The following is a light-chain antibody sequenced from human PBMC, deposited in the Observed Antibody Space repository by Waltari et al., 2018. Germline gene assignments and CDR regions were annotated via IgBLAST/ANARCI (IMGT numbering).Light chain of an antibody. CDR1: QNIHIW. J-gene: IGKJ1*01. CDR3: QEYDTFLGT. Sequence: DIQVTQSPSVLSASLGDSVTITCRASQNIHIWLAWYQHKPGAGPILLIYKASSLERGVSSRFIGSVAGTNFTLTITSLQPEDSATYYCQEYDTFLGTFGQGTKL. V-gene: IGKV1-5*03. CDR2: KAS.